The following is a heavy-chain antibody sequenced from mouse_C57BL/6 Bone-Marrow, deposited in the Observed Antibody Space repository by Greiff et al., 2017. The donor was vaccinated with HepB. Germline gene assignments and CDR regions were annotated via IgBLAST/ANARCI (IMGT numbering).Heavy chain of an antibody. CDR2: IYPGSGST. J-gene: IGHJ2*01. V-gene: IGHV1-55*01. CDR1: GYTFTSYW. D-gene: IGHD1-1*01. CDR3: ATGGSSYESYFDY. Sequence: QVQLKQPGAELVKPGASVKMSCKASGYTFTSYWVTWVKQRPGQGLEWIGDIYPGSGSTNYNEKFKSKATLTVDTSSSTAYMQLSSLTSEDSAVYYCATGGSSYESYFDYWGQGTTLTVSS.